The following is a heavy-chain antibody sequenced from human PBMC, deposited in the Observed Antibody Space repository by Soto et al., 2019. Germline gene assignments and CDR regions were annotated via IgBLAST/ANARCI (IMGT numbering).Heavy chain of an antibody. CDR1: GGSISSGGYY. D-gene: IGHD3-22*01. CDR2: IYYSGST. Sequence: SETLSLTCTVSGGSISSGGYYWSWIRQHPGEGLEWIGYIYYSGSTYYNPSLKSRVTISVDTSKNQFSLKLSSVTAADTAVYYCARDLVVKGNNWFDPWGQGTLVTVSS. J-gene: IGHJ5*02. CDR3: ARDLVVKGNNWFDP. V-gene: IGHV4-31*03.